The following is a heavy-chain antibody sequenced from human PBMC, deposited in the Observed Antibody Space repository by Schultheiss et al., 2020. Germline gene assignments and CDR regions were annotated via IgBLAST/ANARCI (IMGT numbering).Heavy chain of an antibody. CDR3: AKKYYDFWSGYWSLDY. Sequence: GGSLRLSCAASGFTFSSYAMHWVRQASGKGLEWVSGINWNGGSTYYADSVKGRFTISRDNSKNTLYLQMNSLRAEDTAVYYCAKKYYDFWSGYWSLDYWGQGTLVTGSS. J-gene: IGHJ4*02. V-gene: IGHV3-NL1*01. D-gene: IGHD3-3*01. CDR2: INWNGGST. CDR1: GFTFSSYA.